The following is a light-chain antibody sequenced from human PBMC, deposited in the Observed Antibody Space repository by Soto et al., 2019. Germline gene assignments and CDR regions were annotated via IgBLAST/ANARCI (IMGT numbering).Light chain of an antibody. V-gene: IGKV4-1*01. CDR3: QQYYGPHALT. CDR1: QSVLYSSNDKNY. CDR2: WAS. Sequence: DIVMTQSPDSLAVSLGERATINCKSSQSVLYSSNDKNYLAWYQQKPGQPPKLLIYWASTRESGVPDRFSGSGSGTDFTITISSLQAEDVAVYSCQQYYGPHALTFGGGTKVEIK. J-gene: IGKJ4*01.